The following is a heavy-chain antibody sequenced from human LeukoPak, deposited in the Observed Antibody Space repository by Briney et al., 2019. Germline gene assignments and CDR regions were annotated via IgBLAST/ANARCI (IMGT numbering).Heavy chain of an antibody. Sequence: SETLSPTCTVSGGSISSYYWSWIRQPPGKGLEWIGYIYYSGSTNYNPSLKSRVTISVDTSKNQFSLKLSSVTAADTAVYYCARGEYDYVWGSYRYNPYFDYWGQGTLVTVSS. CDR1: GGSISSYY. J-gene: IGHJ4*02. CDR3: ARGEYDYVWGSYRYNPYFDY. V-gene: IGHV4-59*01. D-gene: IGHD3-16*02. CDR2: IYYSGST.